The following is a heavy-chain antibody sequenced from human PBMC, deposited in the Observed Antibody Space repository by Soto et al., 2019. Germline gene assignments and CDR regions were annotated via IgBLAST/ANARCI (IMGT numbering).Heavy chain of an antibody. D-gene: IGHD2-2*01. V-gene: IGHV1-3*01. Sequence: ASVKVSCKASGYTFTIYAIDWVRQAPGQGLEWMGWINAGNGNTKYSQKFQGRVTITRDTSATTAYMELSSLRSEETAVYYCARGYCSSTSCSAYGMDVWGQGTTVTASS. CDR3: ARGYCSSTSCSAYGMDV. CDR2: INAGNGNT. J-gene: IGHJ6*02. CDR1: GYTFTIYA.